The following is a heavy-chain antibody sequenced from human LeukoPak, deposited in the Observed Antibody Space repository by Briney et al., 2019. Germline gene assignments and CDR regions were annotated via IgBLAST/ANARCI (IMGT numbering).Heavy chain of an antibody. V-gene: IGHV4-38-2*02. CDR1: GYSISSGYY. J-gene: IGHJ6*03. Sequence: PSETLSLTCTVSGYSISSGYYWGWIRQPPGKGLEWIGSIYHSGSTYYNPSLKSRVTISVDTSKNQFSLKLSSVTAADTAVYYCARDRNTYYYYMDVWGKGTTVTVSS. CDR3: ARDRNTYYYYMDV. CDR2: IYHSGST.